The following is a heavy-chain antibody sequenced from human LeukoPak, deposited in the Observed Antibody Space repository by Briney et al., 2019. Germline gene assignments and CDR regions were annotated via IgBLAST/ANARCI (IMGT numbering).Heavy chain of an antibody. Sequence: PSETLSLTCTVSGGSISSSSYYWGWIRQPPGKGLEWIGSIYYSGSTYYNPALKSRVTISVDTSKNQFSLKLSSVTAADTAAYYCARAGANLWFGVQNSRQWAFDIWGQGTMVTVSS. D-gene: IGHD3-10*01. CDR1: GGSISSSSYY. J-gene: IGHJ3*02. V-gene: IGHV4-39*07. CDR3: ARAGANLWFGVQNSRQWAFDI. CDR2: IYYSGST.